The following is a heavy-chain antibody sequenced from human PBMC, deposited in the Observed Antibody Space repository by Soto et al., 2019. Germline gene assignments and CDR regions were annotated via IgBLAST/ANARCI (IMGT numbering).Heavy chain of an antibody. CDR3: AKGIGPRFLDSVY. Sequence: PGGSLRLSCAASGFTFDDYAMHWVRQAPGKGLEWVSGISWNSGSIGYADSVKGRFTISRDNAKNSLYLQMNSLRAEDTALYYCAKGIGPRFLDSVYWGQGTLVTVSS. D-gene: IGHD3-22*01. CDR2: ISWNSGSI. CDR1: GFTFDDYA. J-gene: IGHJ4*02. V-gene: IGHV3-9*01.